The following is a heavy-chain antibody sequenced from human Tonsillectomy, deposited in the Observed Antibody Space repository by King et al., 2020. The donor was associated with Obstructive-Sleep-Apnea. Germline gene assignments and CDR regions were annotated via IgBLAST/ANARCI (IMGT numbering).Heavy chain of an antibody. CDR2: IDPSDSYT. J-gene: IGHJ6*02. CDR3: ARASKWELTLFGMDV. D-gene: IGHD1-26*01. CDR1: GYSFTSYW. V-gene: IGHV5-10-1*01. Sequence: VQLVQSGAEVKKPGESLRISCKGSGYSFTSYWISWVRQMPGKGLEWMGRIDPSDSYTNYSPSFQGHVTISADKSISTAYLQWSSLKASDTAMYYCARASKWELTLFGMDVWGQGTTVTVSS.